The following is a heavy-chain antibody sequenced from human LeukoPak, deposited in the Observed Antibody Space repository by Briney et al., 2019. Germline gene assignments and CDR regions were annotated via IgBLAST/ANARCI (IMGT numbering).Heavy chain of an antibody. Sequence: SQTLSLTCTVSGDSISSGDYCWSWIRQPPGQGLEWIGYIYYSVTTYYSPSLKSRLPISVYTSKNQFSLKLTSVTAADTAVYYCARVRSRDGYNYGLLDYWGQGTLVAVSS. J-gene: IGHJ4*02. CDR2: IYYSVTT. CDR1: GDSISSGDYC. V-gene: IGHV4-30-4*01. D-gene: IGHD5-24*01. CDR3: ARVRSRDGYNYGLLDY.